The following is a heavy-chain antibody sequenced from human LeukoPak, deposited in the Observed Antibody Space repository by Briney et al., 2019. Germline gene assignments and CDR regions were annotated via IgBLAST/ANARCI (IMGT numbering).Heavy chain of an antibody. Sequence: SETLSLACTVSGGSISSSNSYWGWIRQPPGKGLEWIGSIYYSGNTYYNASLKSQVSISIDTSKNQFSLRLTSVTAADTAVYYCARQTGSGLFILPGGQGTLVTVSS. CDR3: ARQTGSGLFILP. J-gene: IGHJ4*02. CDR2: IYYSGNT. V-gene: IGHV4-39*01. CDR1: GGSISSSNSY. D-gene: IGHD3/OR15-3a*01.